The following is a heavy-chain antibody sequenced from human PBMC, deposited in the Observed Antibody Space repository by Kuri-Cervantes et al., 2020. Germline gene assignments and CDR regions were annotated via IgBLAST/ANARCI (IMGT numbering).Heavy chain of an antibody. CDR1: GFTFSSYW. V-gene: IGHV3-7*01. CDR3: ARGARSVDY. Sequence: GESLKISCAASGFTFSSYWMSWVRQAPGKGLEWVANIKQDGSEKYYVDSVKGRFTISRDNAKNSLYLQMNSLRAEDTAVYYCARGARSVDYWGQGTLVTVSS. J-gene: IGHJ4*02. CDR2: IKQDGSEK.